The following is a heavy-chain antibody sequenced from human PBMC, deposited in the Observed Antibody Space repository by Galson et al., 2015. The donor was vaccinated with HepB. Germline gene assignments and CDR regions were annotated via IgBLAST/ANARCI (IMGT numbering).Heavy chain of an antibody. J-gene: IGHJ6*02. CDR2: ISSSSSTI. CDR1: GFTFSSYS. CDR3: ARDFTYVGYCSGGSCYQDYGMDV. V-gene: IGHV3-48*02. Sequence: SLRLSCAASGFTFSSYSMNWVRQAPGKGLEWVSYISSSSSTIYYADSVKGRFTISRDNAKNSLYLQMNSLRDEDTAVYYCARDFTYVGYCSGGSCYQDYGMDVWGQGTTVTVSS. D-gene: IGHD2-15*01.